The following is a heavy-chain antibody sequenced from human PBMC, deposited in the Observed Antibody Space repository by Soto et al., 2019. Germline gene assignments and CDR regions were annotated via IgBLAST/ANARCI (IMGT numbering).Heavy chain of an antibody. J-gene: IGHJ6*03. CDR1: GFTFSSYS. V-gene: IGHV3-21*01. CDR3: ARDTRYYDILTGYGQAGYYMDV. CDR2: ISSSSSYI. Sequence: GGSLRLSCAASGFTFSSYSMNWVRQAPGKGLEWVSSISSSSSYIYYADSVKGRFTISRDNAKNSLYLQMNSLRAEDTAVYYCARDTRYYDILTGYGQAGYYMDVWGKGTTVTVSS. D-gene: IGHD3-9*01.